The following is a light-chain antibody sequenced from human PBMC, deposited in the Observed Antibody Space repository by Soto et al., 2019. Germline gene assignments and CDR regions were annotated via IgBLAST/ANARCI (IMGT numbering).Light chain of an antibody. Sequence: QSVLTQPHSASGTPGQRITISCSGRSSNIGRNSVNWYQQLPGTAPKLLIYRNNLRPSGVPDRFSGSKSRTSASLAISGLQSEDEADYYCATWDDSLNGVFGGGTKLTVL. J-gene: IGLJ3*02. CDR2: RNN. CDR3: ATWDDSLNGV. CDR1: SSNIGRNS. V-gene: IGLV1-44*01.